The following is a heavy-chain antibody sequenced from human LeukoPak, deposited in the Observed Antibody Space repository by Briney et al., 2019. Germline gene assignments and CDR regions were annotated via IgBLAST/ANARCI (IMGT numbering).Heavy chain of an antibody. CDR3: ARGGYSGRPVGY. CDR2: INPSGGST. J-gene: IGHJ4*02. CDR1: GYTFTSYY. V-gene: IGHV1-46*01. D-gene: IGHD1-26*01. Sequence: ASVKVSCKASGYTFTSYYMHWVRQAPGQGLEWMGIINPSGGSTSYAQKFQGRVTITRDTSTSTVYLELSSLRSEDTAVYYCARGGYSGRPVGYWGQGTLVTVSS.